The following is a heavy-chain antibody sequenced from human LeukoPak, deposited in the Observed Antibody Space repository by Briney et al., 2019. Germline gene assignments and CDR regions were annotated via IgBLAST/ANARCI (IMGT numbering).Heavy chain of an antibody. CDR3: ARSTYYYDSSGYWGLDAFDI. J-gene: IGHJ3*02. CDR2: IYYSGST. V-gene: IGHV4-39*01. Sequence: PSETLSLTCTVSGGSISSSSYYWGWIRQPPGKGLEWIGSIYYSGSTYYNPSLKSRVTISVDTSKNQFSLKLSSVTAADTAVYYCARSTYYYDSSGYWGLDAFDIWGQGTMVTVSS. D-gene: IGHD3-22*01. CDR1: GGSISSSSYY.